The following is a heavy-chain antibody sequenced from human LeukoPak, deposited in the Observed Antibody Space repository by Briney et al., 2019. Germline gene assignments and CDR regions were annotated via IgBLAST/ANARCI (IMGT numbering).Heavy chain of an antibody. V-gene: IGHV4-31*03. CDR2: IYHTGTT. Sequence: SETLSLTSTVSGGSISSGAHYWTWIRQHPGKGLESIAYIYHTGTTYYNPSLKSRVNISVDTSKNQFSLKLSSVTAADTAVYYCARSPDDAFDIWGQGTMVTVSS. CDR1: GGSISSGAHY. CDR3: ARSPDDAFDI. J-gene: IGHJ3*02.